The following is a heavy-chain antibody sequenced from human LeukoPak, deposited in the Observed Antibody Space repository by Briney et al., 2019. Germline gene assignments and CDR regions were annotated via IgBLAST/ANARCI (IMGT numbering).Heavy chain of an antibody. D-gene: IGHD2-2*01. CDR2: ISSNGGST. Sequence: GGSRRLSCAASGFIFSSYAMHWVRQAPGKGLEYVSTISSNGGSTYYANSVKGRFSISRDNSKNTLYLQMGSLRAEDMAVYYCARGYCSSTSCAADYWGQGTLVTVSS. J-gene: IGHJ4*02. CDR1: GFIFSSYA. CDR3: ARGYCSSTSCAADY. V-gene: IGHV3-64*01.